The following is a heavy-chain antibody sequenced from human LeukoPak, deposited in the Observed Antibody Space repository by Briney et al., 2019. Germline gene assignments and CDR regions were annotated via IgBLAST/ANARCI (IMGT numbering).Heavy chain of an antibody. CDR3: ARTWDSSTSCYNDY. J-gene: IGHJ4*02. CDR1: GGSISYYY. D-gene: IGHD2-2*02. Sequence: SETLSLTCTVSGGSISYYYWSWIRQSPGKGLEWIGYIYYSGTTNYNPSLKSRVTISVDTSKNQFSLQLRSVTAADTAVYYCARTWDSSTSCYNDYWGQGTLVTVSS. V-gene: IGHV4-59*01. CDR2: IYYSGTT.